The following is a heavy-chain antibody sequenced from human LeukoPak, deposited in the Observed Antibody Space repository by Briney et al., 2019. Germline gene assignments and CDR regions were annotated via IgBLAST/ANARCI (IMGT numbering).Heavy chain of an antibody. CDR3: ARGYYYDSSGYYGAPTPFDI. V-gene: IGHV4-34*01. J-gene: IGHJ3*02. CDR2: INHSGST. D-gene: IGHD3-22*01. CDR1: GGSFSGYY. Sequence: SETLSLTCAVYGGSFSGYYWSWIRRPPGKGLEWIGEINHSGSTNYNPSLKSRVTISVDTSKNQFSLKLSSVTAADTAVYYCARGYYYDSSGYYGAPTPFDIWGQGTMVTVSS.